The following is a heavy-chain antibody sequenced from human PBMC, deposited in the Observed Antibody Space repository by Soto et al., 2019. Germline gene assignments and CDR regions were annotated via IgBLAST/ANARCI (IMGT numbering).Heavy chain of an antibody. CDR3: AREVDGSGSYYVDI. CDR2: IYYSGRT. V-gene: IGHV4-31*03. J-gene: IGHJ3*02. D-gene: IGHD3-10*01. CDR1: GDSISSGGYY. Sequence: QVQLQESGPGLVKPSQTLSLTCTVSGDSISSGGYYWSWIRQHPGKGLEWIGYIYYSGRTYYNPSLKSRITISVDTSKKHFSLELSSVTAADTAVYYCAREVDGSGSYYVDIWGQGTMVTVAS.